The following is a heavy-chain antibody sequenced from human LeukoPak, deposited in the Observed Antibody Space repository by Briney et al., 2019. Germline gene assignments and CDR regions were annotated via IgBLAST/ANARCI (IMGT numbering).Heavy chain of an antibody. V-gene: IGHV4-4*07. CDR3: ARDLADYYDSSGYPTRHAFDI. Sequence: SETLSLTCTVSGGSISSYYWSWIRQPAGKGLEWIGRIYTSGSTNYNPSLKSRVTMSVDTSKNQFSLKLSSVTAADTTVYYCARDLADYYDSSGYPTRHAFDIWGQGTTVTVSS. D-gene: IGHD3-22*01. J-gene: IGHJ3*02. CDR2: IYTSGST. CDR1: GGSISSYY.